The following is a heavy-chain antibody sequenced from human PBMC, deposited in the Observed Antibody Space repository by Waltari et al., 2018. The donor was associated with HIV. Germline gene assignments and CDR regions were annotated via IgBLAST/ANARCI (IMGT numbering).Heavy chain of an antibody. Sequence: QVQLQQWGAGLLKPSETLSLTCAVYGGTFSGYHWSWIRQTPGKGLEWIGEINHSGSNNYNPSLKSRITMSIDTSKNQFSLKFRSVTAADTTVYYCARAIAVASTGVFDYWGQGTLVTVSS. CDR1: GGTFSGYH. CDR3: ARAIAVASTGVFDY. V-gene: IGHV4-34*02. D-gene: IGHD6-19*01. J-gene: IGHJ4*02. CDR2: INHSGSN.